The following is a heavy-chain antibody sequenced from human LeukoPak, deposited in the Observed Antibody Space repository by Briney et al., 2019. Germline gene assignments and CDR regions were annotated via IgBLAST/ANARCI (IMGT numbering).Heavy chain of an antibody. J-gene: IGHJ4*02. CDR1: GYTFTGYY. Sequence: ASVKVSCKASGYTFTGYYMHWVRQAPGQGLEWMGIINPSGGSTSYAQKFQGRVTMTRDTSISTAYMELSRLRSDDTAVYYCAGTTFSGSYYNRVIDYWGQGTLVTVSS. D-gene: IGHD3-10*01. CDR3: AGTTFSGSYYNRVIDY. V-gene: IGHV1-2*02. CDR2: INPSGGST.